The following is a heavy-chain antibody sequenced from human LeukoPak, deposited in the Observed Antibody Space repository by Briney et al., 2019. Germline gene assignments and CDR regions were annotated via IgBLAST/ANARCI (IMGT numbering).Heavy chain of an antibody. D-gene: IGHD3-10*01. CDR2: IYTSGST. V-gene: IGHV4-4*07. J-gene: IGHJ5*02. CDR1: GGSIGTYY. Sequence: SETLSLTCSVSGGSIGTYYWSWIRQPAGKGLEWIGRIYTSGSTNYNPSLKSRVTMSVDTSKNQFSLKLSSVTAADTAVYYCAREHVLLWFGELLKWFDPWGQGTLVTVSS. CDR3: AREHVLLWFGELLKWFDP.